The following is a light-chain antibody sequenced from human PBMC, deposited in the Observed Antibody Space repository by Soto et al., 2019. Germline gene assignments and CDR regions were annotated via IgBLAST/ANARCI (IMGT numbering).Light chain of an antibody. CDR1: QRVGSS. CDR3: QQYNKWPPLT. CDR2: GAS. J-gene: IGKJ4*01. Sequence: EIVMTQSPVTLSVSPGERATLSCRASQRVGSSLAWYQQKPGQPPRLLIYGASTRATGIPARFSGSGSGTEFTLTISSLQSEDSATCYCQQYNKWPPLTFGGGTKVEIK. V-gene: IGKV3-15*01.